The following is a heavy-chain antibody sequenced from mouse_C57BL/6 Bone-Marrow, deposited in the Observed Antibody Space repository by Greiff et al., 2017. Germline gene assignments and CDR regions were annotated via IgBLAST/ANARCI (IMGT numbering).Heavy chain of an antibody. V-gene: IGHV5-16*01. CDR2: INYDGSST. CDR3: ARETHYYGSSHWYFDV. CDR1: GFTFSDYY. Sequence: EVKLVESEGGLVQPGSSMKLSCTASGFTFSDYYMAWVRQVPEKGLEWVANINYDGSSTYYLDSLKSRFIISRDNAKNILYLQMSSLKSEDTATYYCARETHYYGSSHWYFDVWGTGTTVTVSS. J-gene: IGHJ1*03. D-gene: IGHD1-1*01.